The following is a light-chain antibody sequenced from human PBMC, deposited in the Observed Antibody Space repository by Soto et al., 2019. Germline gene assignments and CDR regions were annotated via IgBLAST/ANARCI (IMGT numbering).Light chain of an antibody. CDR1: QSVSNN. J-gene: IGKJ1*01. CDR3: QQYNTWPRT. CDR2: GAS. Sequence: MVLTQSPGTLSLSPGERATLSCRAIQSVSNNIYLAWYQQKPGQAPRLLIYGASSRATGIPNRFSGSGSGTEFTLSISSLQSEDFAVYYCQQYNTWPRTFGQGTKVDIK. V-gene: IGKV3D-15*01.